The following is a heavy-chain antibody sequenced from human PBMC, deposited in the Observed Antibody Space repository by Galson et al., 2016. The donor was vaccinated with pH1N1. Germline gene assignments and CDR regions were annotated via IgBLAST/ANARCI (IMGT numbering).Heavy chain of an antibody. CDR2: INQDGSRK. D-gene: IGHD1-26*01. CDR3: ATEDYYTSLY. CDR1: GFIFSDYW. Sequence: SLRLSCAASGFIFSDYWMSWVRQAPGKGLEWVAKINQDGSRKYYVDSMKGRCTISRDNAENSLSLQMNSLRVEDTALYYCATEDYYTSLYWGQGIQVTVSS. V-gene: IGHV3-7*01. J-gene: IGHJ4*02.